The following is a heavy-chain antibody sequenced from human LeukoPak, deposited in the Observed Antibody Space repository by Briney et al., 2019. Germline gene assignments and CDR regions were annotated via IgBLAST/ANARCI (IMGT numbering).Heavy chain of an antibody. V-gene: IGHV4-61*02. CDR3: ARETSGGFGY. CDR2: IYTSGST. Sequence: PSETPSLTCTVSGGSISSGSYYWSWIRQPAGKGLEWIGRIYTSGSTNYNPSLKSRVTISVDTSKNQFSLKLSSVTAADTAVYYCARETSGGFGYWGQGTLVTVSS. CDR1: GGSISSGSYY. J-gene: IGHJ4*02. D-gene: IGHD4-23*01.